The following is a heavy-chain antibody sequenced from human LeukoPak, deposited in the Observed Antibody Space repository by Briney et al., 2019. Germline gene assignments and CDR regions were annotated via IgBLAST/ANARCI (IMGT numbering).Heavy chain of an antibody. J-gene: IGHJ5*02. CDR1: GGSISSSNW. D-gene: IGHD6-19*01. Sequence: SETLSLTCAVSGGSISSSNWWSWVRQPPGKGLEWIGEIYHSGSTNYNPSLKSRVTISVDKSKNQFSLKLSSVTAADTAVYYCASLVNSSGWRWFDPWGQGTLVTVSS. CDR3: ASLVNSSGWRWFDP. CDR2: IYHSGST. V-gene: IGHV4-4*02.